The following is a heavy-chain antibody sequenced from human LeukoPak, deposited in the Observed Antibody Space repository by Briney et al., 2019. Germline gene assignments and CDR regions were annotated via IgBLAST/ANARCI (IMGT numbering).Heavy chain of an antibody. J-gene: IGHJ5*02. Sequence: SETLSLTCTVSGGSISSYYWSWIRQPPGKGLEWIGYIYYSGSTNYNPSPKSRVTISVDTSKNQFSPKLSSVTAADTAVYYCARGWYNWNDEYWFDPWGQGTLVTVSS. D-gene: IGHD1-1*01. V-gene: IGHV4-59*01. CDR3: ARGWYNWNDEYWFDP. CDR2: IYYSGST. CDR1: GGSISSYY.